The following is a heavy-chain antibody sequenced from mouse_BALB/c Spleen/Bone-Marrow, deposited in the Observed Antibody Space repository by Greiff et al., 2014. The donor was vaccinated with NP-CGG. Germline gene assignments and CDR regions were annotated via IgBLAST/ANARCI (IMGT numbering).Heavy chain of an antibody. CDR1: GYSITSDYA. V-gene: IGHV3-2*02. CDR3: ARGSNYYALNY. CDR2: ISYSGNT. Sequence: EVKLMESGPGLVKPSQSLSLTCTVTGYSITSDYAWNWIRQFPGNKLEWMGYISYSGNTSYSPSLKGRISITRDTSKNQFFLQLNSVTTEDTATYYCARGSNYYALNYWGRGTSVTVSS. D-gene: IGHD1-1*01. J-gene: IGHJ4*01.